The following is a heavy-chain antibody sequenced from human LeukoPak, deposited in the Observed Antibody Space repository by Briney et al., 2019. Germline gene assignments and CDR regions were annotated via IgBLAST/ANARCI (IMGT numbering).Heavy chain of an antibody. J-gene: IGHJ5*02. CDR3: ARASTDTYSSSWYNWFDP. CDR2: ISSSSSYI. D-gene: IGHD6-13*01. V-gene: IGHV3-21*01. Sequence: PGRSLRLSCAASGFTFSSYGMHWVRQAPGKGLEWVSSISSSSSYIYYADSVKGRFTISRDNAKNSLYLQMNSLRAEDTAVYYCARASTDTYSSSWYNWFDPWGQGTLVTVSS. CDR1: GFTFSSYG.